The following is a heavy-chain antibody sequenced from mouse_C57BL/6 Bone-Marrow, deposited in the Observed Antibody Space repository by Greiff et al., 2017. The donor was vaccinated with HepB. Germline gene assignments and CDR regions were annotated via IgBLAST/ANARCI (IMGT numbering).Heavy chain of an antibody. CDR2: IDPSDSYT. CDR3: ARYGYDYDDGGCAY. D-gene: IGHD2-4*01. CDR1: GYTFTSYW. V-gene: IGHV1-69*01. J-gene: IGHJ3*01. Sequence: QVQLQQPGAELVMPGASVKLSCKASGYTFTSYWMHWVKQRPGQGLEWIGEIDPSDSYTNYNQKFKGKSTLTVDKSSSTAYMQLSSLTSEDSAVEDCARYGYDYDDGGCAYWCQGTRVTVSA.